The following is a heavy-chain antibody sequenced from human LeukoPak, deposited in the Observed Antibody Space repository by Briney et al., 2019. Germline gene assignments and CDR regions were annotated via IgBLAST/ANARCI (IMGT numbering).Heavy chain of an antibody. CDR3: ATSDSGLWDY. J-gene: IGHJ4*02. CDR2: IIPTLGIA. Sequence: ASVKVSCKASGGTFSSYAISWVRQAPGQGLEWMGRIIPTLGIANYAQKFQGRVTITADKSTSTAYMGLSSLRSEDTAVYYCATSDSGLWDYWGQGTLVTVSS. V-gene: IGHV1-69*04. CDR1: GGTFSSYA. D-gene: IGHD3-16*01.